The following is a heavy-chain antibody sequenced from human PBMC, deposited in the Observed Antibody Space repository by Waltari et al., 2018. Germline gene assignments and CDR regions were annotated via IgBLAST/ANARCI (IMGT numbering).Heavy chain of an antibody. CDR1: GGSISSSSYY. J-gene: IGHJ5*02. D-gene: IGHD6-13*01. CDR3: ARDTYSRVGYIWFDP. CDR2: IYYSGST. Sequence: QLQLQESGPGLVKPSETLSLTCTVSGGSISSSSYYWGWLRQPPGKGLEWIGSIYYSGSTYYNPSLKSRVTISVDTSKNQFSLKLSSVTAADTAVYYCARDTYSRVGYIWFDPWGQGTLVTVSS. V-gene: IGHV4-39*07.